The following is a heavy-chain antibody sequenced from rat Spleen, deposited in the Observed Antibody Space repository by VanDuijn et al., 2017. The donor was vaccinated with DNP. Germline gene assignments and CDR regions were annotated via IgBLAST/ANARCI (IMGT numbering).Heavy chain of an antibody. D-gene: IGHD1-11*01. CDR1: GFDFSDYW. J-gene: IGHJ1*01. CDR3: AKGPNYGGYNYYWYFDF. V-gene: IGHV4-2*01. Sequence: EVKLVESGGGLVQPGRSLKLSCADSGFDFSDYWMGWVRQAPGKGLEWIGEINKDSSTIKYIPSLKDRLIISRDNAQKTLFLQMSKLGSEDTAMYYGAKGPNYGGYNYYWYFDFWGPGTMVTVSS. CDR2: INKDSSTI.